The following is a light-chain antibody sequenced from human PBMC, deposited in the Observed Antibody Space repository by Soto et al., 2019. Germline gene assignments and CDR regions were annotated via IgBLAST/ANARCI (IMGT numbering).Light chain of an antibody. CDR1: SSDVGGYDY. CDR2: AVT. J-gene: IGLJ7*01. Sequence: SVLTQPPSASGSPGQSVTISCSGTSSDVGGYDYVCWCQQYPDKTPKLMIFAVTKRPSGVPDRFYGPKSDNTASLTVSGLQAEDEADSDCLSYPATAYVFG. CDR3: LSYPATAYV. V-gene: IGLV2-8*01.